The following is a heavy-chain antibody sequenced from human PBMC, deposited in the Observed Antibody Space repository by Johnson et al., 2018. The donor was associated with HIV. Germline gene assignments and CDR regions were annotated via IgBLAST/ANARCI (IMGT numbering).Heavy chain of an antibody. D-gene: IGHD4-11*01. CDR2: ISYDGGNK. CDR3: GRDINYSNYVTDAFDI. V-gene: IGHV3-30-3*01. CDR1: GFTFSSYA. Sequence: QVQLVESGGGVVQPGRSLRLSCSASGFTFSSYAMHWVRQAPGKGLEWVAVISYDGGNKYYADSVKGRFTISRDSSKNLLYLQMNSLRTEATAVYYCGRDINYSNYVTDAFDIWGQGTVVTVSS. J-gene: IGHJ3*02.